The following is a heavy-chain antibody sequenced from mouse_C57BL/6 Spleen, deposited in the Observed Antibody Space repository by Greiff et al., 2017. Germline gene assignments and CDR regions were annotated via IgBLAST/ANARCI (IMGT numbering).Heavy chain of an antibody. V-gene: IGHV1-72*01. J-gene: IGHJ2*01. CDR3: ARDWDVNYFDY. D-gene: IGHD4-1*01. CDR2: IDPNSGGT. Sequence: QVHVKQSGPVLVKPGASVKMSCKASGYTFTDYYMNWVKQRPGRGLEWIGRIDPNSGGTKYNEKFKSKATLTVDKPSSTAYMQLSSLTSEDSAVYYCARDWDVNYFDYWGQGTTLTVSS. CDR1: GYTFTDYY.